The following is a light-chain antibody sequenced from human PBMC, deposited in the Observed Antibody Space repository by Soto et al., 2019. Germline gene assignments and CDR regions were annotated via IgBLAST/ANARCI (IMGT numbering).Light chain of an antibody. J-gene: IGKJ3*01. V-gene: IGKV3-11*01. Sequence: EXVXTXAPATLXVSAGERATLXCRASQSVSSYLAWYQQKPGQAPRLLIYDASNRATGIPARFSGSGSGTDFTLTISSLEPEDFAVYYCQQRSNWPPTFGPGTKVDI. CDR3: QQRSNWPPT. CDR2: DAS. CDR1: QSVSSY.